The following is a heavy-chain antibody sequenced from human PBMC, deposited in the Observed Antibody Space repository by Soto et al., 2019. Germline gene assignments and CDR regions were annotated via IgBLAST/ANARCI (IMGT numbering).Heavy chain of an antibody. Sequence: QITLKESGPTLVKPTQTLTLTCNYSGFSLSSSGGGVGGIRQPPGKALEWLAIVYWDDDRRYSPSLMSRLALTSGTSKNQVVLTLTDMDHVATPKYYGVRMTRNAYGDYPFDRWGQGALVTVSA. D-gene: IGHD4-17*01. CDR3: VRMTRNAYGDYPFDR. V-gene: IGHV2-5*02. J-gene: IGHJ5*02. CDR1: GFSLSSSGGG. CDR2: VYWDDDR.